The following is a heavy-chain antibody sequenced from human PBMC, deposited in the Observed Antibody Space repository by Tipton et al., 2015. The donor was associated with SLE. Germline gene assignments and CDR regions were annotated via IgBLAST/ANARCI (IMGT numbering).Heavy chain of an antibody. CDR1: GFTFENFA. V-gene: IGHV3-9*01. J-gene: IGHJ6*03. CDR2: INWNSGTI. CDR3: SRSVNMDV. Sequence: SLRLSCAASGFTFENFAMHWVRQAPGRGLEWVSGINWNSGTIDYADSVKGRFTISRDNAKNTLFLQMNNLRAEDTAVYFCSRSVNMDVWGKGTTVTVSS. D-gene: IGHD3-10*01.